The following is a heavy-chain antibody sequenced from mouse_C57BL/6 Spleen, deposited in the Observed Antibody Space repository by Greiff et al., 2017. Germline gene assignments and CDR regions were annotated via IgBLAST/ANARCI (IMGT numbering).Heavy chain of an antibody. J-gene: IGHJ2*01. D-gene: IGHD4-1*01. CDR1: GYTFTSYW. V-gene: IGHV1-64*01. Sequence: VQLQQPGAELVKPGASVKLSCKASGYTFTSYWMHWVKQRPGQGLEWIGMIHPNSGSTNYNEKFKSKATLTVDKSSSTAYMQRSSLTSEDSAVYYCSRSNWDGYFDYWGQGTTLTVSS. CDR3: SRSNWDGYFDY. CDR2: IHPNSGST.